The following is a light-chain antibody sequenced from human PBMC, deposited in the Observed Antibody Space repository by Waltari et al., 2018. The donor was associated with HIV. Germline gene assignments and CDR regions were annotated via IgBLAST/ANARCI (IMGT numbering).Light chain of an antibody. Sequence: QAVVTQEPSLSVPPGGTVTFTCASFTGRVTTTHYPYWFQQKAGQAPRTLIYDGDKRHPGTPGRFAGSIADGKAALTLTGAQPEDEATYHCLLSFHTVRVFGGGT. V-gene: IGLV7-46*01. CDR2: DGD. J-gene: IGLJ3*02. CDR1: TGRVTTTHY. CDR3: LLSFHTVRV.